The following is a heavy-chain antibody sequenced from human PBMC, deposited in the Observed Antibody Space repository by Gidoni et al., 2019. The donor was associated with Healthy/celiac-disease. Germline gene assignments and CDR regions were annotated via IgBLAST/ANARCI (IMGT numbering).Heavy chain of an antibody. V-gene: IGHV3-23*01. CDR1: GFSFSSYA. D-gene: IGHD2-21*02. CDR3: AKDLRVTPYGRFDP. Sequence: EVQLLESGGGWVQPGGSLRLSCAASGFSFSSYAMSWVRQAPGKGLGWVSAISGSCGSTYYADSVKGLFTISIDNSKNTLYLQMNSLRAEDTAVYYCAKDLRVTPYGRFDPWGQGTLVTVSS. J-gene: IGHJ5*02. CDR2: ISGSCGST.